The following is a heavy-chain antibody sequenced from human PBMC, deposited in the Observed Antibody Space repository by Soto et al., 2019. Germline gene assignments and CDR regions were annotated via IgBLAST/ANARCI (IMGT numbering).Heavy chain of an antibody. J-gene: IGHJ4*02. CDR3: ARSSVTIDGLDF. CDR1: GYDFNSYS. Sequence: QVRLEQSRAEVKEPGASVKISCKASGYDFNSYSIHRLRQAPGQRPEYMGRINGGIGNTKFSQKFQDRLTISRDTSASAMYMELSSLTSDDTGVYYCARSSVTIDGLDFWGQGTLVIVSS. CDR2: INGGIGNT. V-gene: IGHV1-3*01. D-gene: IGHD4-17*01.